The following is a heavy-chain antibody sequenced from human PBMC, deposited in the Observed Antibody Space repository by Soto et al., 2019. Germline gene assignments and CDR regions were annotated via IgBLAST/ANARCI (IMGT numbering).Heavy chain of an antibody. Sequence: APVKVTCKASRFTFDSYGIRWVRQAPGQGLEWMGWISAYNGNTNYAQKLQGRVTMTTDTSTSTAYMELRSLRSDDTAVYYCARASGSYPRPLTGWGQGILVTVSS. J-gene: IGHJ4*02. V-gene: IGHV1-18*01. CDR3: ARASGSYPRPLTG. D-gene: IGHD1-26*01. CDR2: ISAYNGNT. CDR1: RFTFDSYG.